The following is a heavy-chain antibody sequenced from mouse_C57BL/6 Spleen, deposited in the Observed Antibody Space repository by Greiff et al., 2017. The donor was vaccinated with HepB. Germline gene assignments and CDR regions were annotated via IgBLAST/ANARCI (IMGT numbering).Heavy chain of an antibody. CDR3: ARDYDFAY. CDR1: GYAFSSYW. Sequence: VKLMESGAELVKPGASVKISCKASGYAFSSYWMNWVKQRPGKGLEWIGQIYPGDGDTNYNGKFKGKATLTADKSSSTAYMQLSSLTSEDSAVYFCARDYDFAYWGQGTLVTVSA. V-gene: IGHV1-80*01. D-gene: IGHD2-4*01. CDR2: IYPGDGDT. J-gene: IGHJ3*01.